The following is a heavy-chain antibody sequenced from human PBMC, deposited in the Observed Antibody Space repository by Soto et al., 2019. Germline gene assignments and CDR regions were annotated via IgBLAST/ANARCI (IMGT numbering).Heavy chain of an antibody. V-gene: IGHV1-46*03. D-gene: IGHD5-12*01. CDR1: GYTFTSYY. CDR3: ARNGDNVIVATIGGNFDY. Sequence: ASVKVSCKASGYTFTSYYMHWVRQAPGQGLEWMGIINPSGGSTSYAQKFQGRVTMTRDTSTSTVYMELSSLRSEDTAVYYCARNGDNVIVATIGGNFDYWGQGTLVTVSS. CDR2: INPSGGST. J-gene: IGHJ4*02.